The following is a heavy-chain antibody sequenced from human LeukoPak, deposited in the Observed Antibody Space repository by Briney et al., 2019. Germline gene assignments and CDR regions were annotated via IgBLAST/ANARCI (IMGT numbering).Heavy chain of an antibody. J-gene: IGHJ5*02. CDR3: AKHHGYSGSYFTRDWFDP. D-gene: IGHD1-26*01. CDR2: ISGSGGNT. CDR1: GFSFSAYA. Sequence: GGSLRLSCAASGFSFSAYAMSWVRQAPGKGLEWVSAISGSGGNTYYADSVKGRFTISRDNSKNTLYLQMNRLRAEDTAVYYCAKHHGYSGSYFTRDWFDPWGPGTLVTVSS. V-gene: IGHV3-23*01.